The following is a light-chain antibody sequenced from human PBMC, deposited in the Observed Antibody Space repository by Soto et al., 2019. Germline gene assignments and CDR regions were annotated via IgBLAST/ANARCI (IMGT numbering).Light chain of an antibody. CDR3: QQYKNWPL. V-gene: IGKV3-15*01. CDR1: LGISIN. J-gene: IGKJ5*01. Sequence: EIVMTQSPATLSVSPGESVTLSCRASLGISINLAWYQQKPGQPPRLLIYGASTRATGIPARFSGSGFGTEFTLTISSLQSEDFAVYYCQQYKNWPLFGQGTRLEIK. CDR2: GAS.